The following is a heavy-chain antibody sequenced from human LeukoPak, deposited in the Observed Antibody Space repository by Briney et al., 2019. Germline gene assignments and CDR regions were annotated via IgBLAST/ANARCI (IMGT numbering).Heavy chain of an antibody. CDR1: GGSISSSSYY. D-gene: IGHD2-15*01. V-gene: IGHV4-39*02. CDR2: IYYSGST. Sequence: SETLSLTCTVSGGSISSSSYYWGWIRQPPGKGLEWIGSIYYSGSTYYNPSLKSRVTISVDTSKNQFSLKLSSVTAADTAVYYCARDYCSGGSCYVLGWFDPWGQGTLVTVSS. J-gene: IGHJ5*02. CDR3: ARDYCSGGSCYVLGWFDP.